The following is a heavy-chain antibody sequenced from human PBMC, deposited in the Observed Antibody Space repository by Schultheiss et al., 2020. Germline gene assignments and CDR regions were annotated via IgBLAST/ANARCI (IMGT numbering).Heavy chain of an antibody. Sequence: GGSLRLSCKGSGYSFSNYWIGWVRQMPGKGLEWMGIIYPGDSDTRYSPSFQGQVTISADKSINTAYLQWSSLKASDTATYYCARQIAYSNTYYFNYWGQGTLVTVSS. J-gene: IGHJ4*02. D-gene: IGHD6-13*01. CDR3: ARQIAYSNTYYFNY. CDR2: IYPGDSDT. CDR1: GYSFSNYW. V-gene: IGHV5-51*01.